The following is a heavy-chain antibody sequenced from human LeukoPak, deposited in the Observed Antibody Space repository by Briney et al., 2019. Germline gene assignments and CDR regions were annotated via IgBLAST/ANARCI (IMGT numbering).Heavy chain of an antibody. V-gene: IGHV4-59*08. CDR2: IYYSGST. CDR1: GGSISSYY. D-gene: IGHD6-13*01. Sequence: SETLSLTCTVSGGSISSYYWSWIRQPPGKGLEWIGYIYYSGSTNYNPSLKSRVTISVDTSKNQFSLKLSSVTAADTAVYYCARRDSSSWPYFDYWGQGTLVTVSS. CDR3: ARRDSSSWPYFDY. J-gene: IGHJ4*02.